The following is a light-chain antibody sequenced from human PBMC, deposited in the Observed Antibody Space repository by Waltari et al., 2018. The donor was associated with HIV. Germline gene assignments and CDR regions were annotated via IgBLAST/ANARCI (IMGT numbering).Light chain of an antibody. CDR2: KDT. CDR3: QSADTGGTRV. V-gene: IGLV3-25*03. CDR1: ALARQY. Sequence: SFELTQPPSVSVSPGQTARLTCSGDALARQYAHWYQQKPGQAPVVVIYKDTERPSGIPERFSGSSSGTTVTLTINGVQAEDEADYYCQSADTGGTRVFGSGTKVTVL. J-gene: IGLJ1*01.